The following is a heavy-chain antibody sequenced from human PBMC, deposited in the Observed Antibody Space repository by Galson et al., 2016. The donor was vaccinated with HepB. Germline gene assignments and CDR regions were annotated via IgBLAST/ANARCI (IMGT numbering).Heavy chain of an antibody. Sequence: TLSLTCTVSGGSISSGGYYWSWIRQHPGKGLEWIGYIYYSGSTNYNSALQSRLLISVDTSRNQFSLRLTSVTAADTAVYYCARLTSGYHYGMDAWGRGTTVIVSS. V-gene: IGHV4-31*03. CDR1: GGSISSGGYY. CDR2: IYYSGST. J-gene: IGHJ6*04. CDR3: ARLTSGYHYGMDA. D-gene: IGHD3-3*01.